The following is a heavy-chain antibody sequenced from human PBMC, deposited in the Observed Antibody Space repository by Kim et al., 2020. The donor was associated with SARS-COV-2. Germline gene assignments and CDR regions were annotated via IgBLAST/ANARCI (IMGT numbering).Heavy chain of an antibody. D-gene: IGHD3-10*01. Sequence: GGSLRLSCAASGFTFSSYAMSWVRQAPGKGLEWVSAIYGSGGSIYYADSVKGLSTLSCDYSNNSLYLQMTRLSDDDTAVYFCAKEDGVAGSCDYW. CDR2: IYGSGGSI. J-gene: IGHJ4*01. V-gene: IGHV3-23*01. CDR3: AKEDGVAGSCDY. CDR1: GFTFSSYA.